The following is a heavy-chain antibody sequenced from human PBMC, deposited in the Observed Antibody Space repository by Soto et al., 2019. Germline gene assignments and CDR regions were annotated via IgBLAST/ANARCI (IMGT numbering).Heavy chain of an antibody. V-gene: IGHV3-7*03. CDR3: ASSRGVGS. CDR1: GFTFSNHW. J-gene: IGHJ5*01. Sequence: GGSLRLSCAGSGFTFSNHWMNWVRQAPGKGLEWVANIKADGSEKYYLDSVKGRFTISRDNAKNSLYLQMNSLRAEDTAVYYCASSRGVGSWGQGTLVTVSS. CDR2: IKADGSEK.